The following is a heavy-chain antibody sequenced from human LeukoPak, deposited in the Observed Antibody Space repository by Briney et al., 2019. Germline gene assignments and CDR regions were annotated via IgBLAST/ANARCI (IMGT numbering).Heavy chain of an antibody. Sequence: GGSLRLSCAASGFSFSDYEMNWVRQAPGKGLEWLSHIDISGNTIHYADSVEGRFTISRDNAKNSVYLQMNSLRAEDTAVYYCARARYSGYDLVSYYFDYWGQGTLVTVSS. CDR2: IDISGNTI. D-gene: IGHD5-12*01. CDR3: ARARYSGYDLVSYYFDY. CDR1: GFSFSDYE. J-gene: IGHJ4*02. V-gene: IGHV3-48*03.